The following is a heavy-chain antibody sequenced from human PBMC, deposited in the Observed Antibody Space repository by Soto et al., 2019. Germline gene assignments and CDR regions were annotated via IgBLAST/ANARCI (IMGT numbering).Heavy chain of an antibody. CDR2: ISAYNGKT. CDR3: GRRDDFWNGYIDC. CDR1: GYTFTSYG. Sequence: QVQLVQSGAEVKKPGASVKVSCKASGYTFTSYGISWVRQAPGQGLEWMGWISAYNGKTNYAQKLQGRVTMTTDTSTRTAYVEMRSLRCDGTAVYYCGRRDDFWNGYIDCWGKGTLVTVSS. J-gene: IGHJ4*02. D-gene: IGHD3-3*01. V-gene: IGHV1-18*01.